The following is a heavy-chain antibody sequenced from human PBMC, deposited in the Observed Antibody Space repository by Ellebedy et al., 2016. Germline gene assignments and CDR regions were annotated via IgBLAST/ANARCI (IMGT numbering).Heavy chain of an antibody. CDR2: IDTDDNT. CDR1: GFTVGRNY. J-gene: IGHJ4*02. V-gene: IGHV3-53*01. Sequence: GESLKISCAASGFTVGRNYMSWVRQAPGKGLEWVSLIDTDDNTYYADSVKGQFSISRDNPKNTLYLQMISLRAEDTAVYYCARVWTPTSGRQRALDYWGQGTLVTVSS. CDR3: ARVWTPTSGRQRALDY. D-gene: IGHD1-26*01.